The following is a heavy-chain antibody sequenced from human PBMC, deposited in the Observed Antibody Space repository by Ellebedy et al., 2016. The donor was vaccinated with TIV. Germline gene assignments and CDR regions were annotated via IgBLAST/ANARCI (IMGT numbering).Heavy chain of an antibody. CDR1: GYAFINYA. D-gene: IGHD5-18*01. CDR2: ISGGNDNR. V-gene: IGHV1-3*01. J-gene: IGHJ5*02. CDR3: TRQMTAIGGGFDP. Sequence: AASVNVSCKASGYAFINYAIHCVRQAPGHRPEWMGWISGGNDNRKYLEKLQGRVTMTKDTSASTAYMELSSLRSEDTAVYYCTRQMTAIGGGFDPWGQGTPVTVSS.